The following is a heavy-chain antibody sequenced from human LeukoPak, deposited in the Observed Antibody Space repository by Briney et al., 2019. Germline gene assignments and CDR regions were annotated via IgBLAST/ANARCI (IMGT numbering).Heavy chain of an antibody. V-gene: IGHV4-59*01. CDR1: GDSISNYF. CDR2: MYYSGST. D-gene: IGHD3-10*01. Sequence: SETLSLTCTVSGDSISNYFWSWLRQPPGKGLEWIGYMYYSGSTNYNPSLKSRVTISVDTSKNQFSLKLTSLTAADTAVYYCARTLLSRFDPWGQGTLVTVSS. J-gene: IGHJ5*02. CDR3: ARTLLSRFDP.